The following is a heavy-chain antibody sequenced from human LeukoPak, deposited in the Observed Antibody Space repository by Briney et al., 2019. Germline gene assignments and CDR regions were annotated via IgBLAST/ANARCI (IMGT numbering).Heavy chain of an antibody. V-gene: IGHV4-4*07. D-gene: IGHD1-26*01. CDR2: IYTSGST. CDR3: ARDPGIVGATGNYMDV. J-gene: IGHJ6*03. CDR1: GGSISSYY. Sequence: PSETLSLTCTVSGGSISSYYWSWIRQPAGKGLEWIGRIYTSGSTNYNPSLKSRVTMSVDTSKNQFSLKLSSVTAADTAVYYCARDPGIVGATGNYMDVWGKGTTVTVSS.